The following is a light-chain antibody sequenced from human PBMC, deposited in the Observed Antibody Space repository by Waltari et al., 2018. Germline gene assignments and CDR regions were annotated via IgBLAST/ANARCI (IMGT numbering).Light chain of an antibody. CDR1: QSVSSN. CDR2: DAS. CDR3: QHYDNWPVT. Sequence: EIVMTQSPATLSVSPGERATISCRASQSVSSNFAWYQQQPGQAPRLLIYDASTRATGIPARFSGSGSGTESTLTISSLQSEDFAVYYCQHYDNWPVTFGQGTRLEIK. J-gene: IGKJ5*01. V-gene: IGKV3-15*01.